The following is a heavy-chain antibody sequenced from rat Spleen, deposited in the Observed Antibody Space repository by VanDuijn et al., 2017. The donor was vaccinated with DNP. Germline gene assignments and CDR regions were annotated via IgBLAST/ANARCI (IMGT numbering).Heavy chain of an antibody. CDR1: GFTFTNYY. Sequence: EVQLVESGGGLVQPGRSMKLSCAASGFTFTNYYMAWVRQAPAKGLEWVASISTGGDDTYYRDSVKGRFTISRDNAKSTLYLQMNSLQTDDTAIYFCTTGIPYWGQGVMVTVSS. CDR3: TTGIPY. CDR2: ISTGGDDT. D-gene: IGHD1-9*01. J-gene: IGHJ2*01. V-gene: IGHV5-25*01.